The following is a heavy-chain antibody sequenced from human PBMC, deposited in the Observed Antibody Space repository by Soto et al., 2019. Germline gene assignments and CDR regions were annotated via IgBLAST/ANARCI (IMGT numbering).Heavy chain of an antibody. D-gene: IGHD3-22*01. J-gene: IGHJ6*02. CDR3: ARPLSGYSLYDV. V-gene: IGHV3-48*02. CDR2: ISSSSSTI. CDR1: GFTFSSDS. Sequence: EVQLVESGGGLVQPGGSLRLSCGASGFTFSSDSMNWVRQAPGKGLEWVSYISSSSSTIYYADSVKGRFTISRDNAKNSLYLQMNSLRDEDTAVYYCARPLSGYSLYDVWGQVTTVTVSS.